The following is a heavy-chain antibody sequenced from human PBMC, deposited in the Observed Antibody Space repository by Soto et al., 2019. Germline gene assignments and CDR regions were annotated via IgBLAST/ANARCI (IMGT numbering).Heavy chain of an antibody. J-gene: IGHJ4*02. CDR1: GYTFTSYD. D-gene: IGHD1-20*01. Sequence: QVQLVQSGAEVKKPGASVKVSCKASGYTFTSYDINWVRQAPGQGLEWVGWMTPNSGDTGYAQTFQGRVTLTRDTSRSTAYMELSSLTSEDPAVYYCARNLYNTGRFEHWGQGTLLTVSS. V-gene: IGHV1-8*02. CDR3: ARNLYNTGRFEH. CDR2: MTPNSGDT.